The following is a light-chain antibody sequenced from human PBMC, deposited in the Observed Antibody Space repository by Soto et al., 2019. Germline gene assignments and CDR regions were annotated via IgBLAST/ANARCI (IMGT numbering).Light chain of an antibody. CDR1: QSVLYSSNNKNR. CDR2: WAS. V-gene: IGKV4-1*01. Sequence: DIVMTQSPDSLAVSLGERATNNCKSSQSVLYSSNNKNRLVWYQQKPGQPPKLLIYWASTRESGVPDRFSGSGSGTDFTLTISSLQAEDVAVYYCQQYYSIPWTFGQGTKVEIK. J-gene: IGKJ1*01. CDR3: QQYYSIPWT.